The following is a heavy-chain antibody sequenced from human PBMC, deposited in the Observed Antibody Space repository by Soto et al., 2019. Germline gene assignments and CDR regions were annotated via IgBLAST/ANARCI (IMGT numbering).Heavy chain of an antibody. CDR2: INGDGSRS. CDR1: GFTFSDYW. Sequence: EVQLVESGGGLVQPGGSLRLSCATSGFTFSDYWIHWVRQAPGKGLVWVSRINGDGSRSDYADSVKGRFTIYRDNAENTVYLQMNSLSAEDTAAYFCARGIRGKYGMDVWGHGTTITVSS. D-gene: IGHD3-10*01. V-gene: IGHV3-74*01. CDR3: ARGIRGKYGMDV. J-gene: IGHJ6*02.